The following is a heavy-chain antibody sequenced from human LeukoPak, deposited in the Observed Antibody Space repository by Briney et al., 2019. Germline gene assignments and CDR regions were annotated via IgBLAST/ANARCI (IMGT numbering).Heavy chain of an antibody. Sequence: SETLSPTCTVSGGSISSSSYYWGWLRQPPGKGLEWIGSIYYSGSTYYNPSLKSRVTISVDTSKNQFSLKLSSVTAADTAVYYCATRVFGVWGEYYFDYWGQGTLVTVSS. D-gene: IGHD3-3*01. CDR2: IYYSGST. J-gene: IGHJ4*02. CDR1: GGSISSSSYY. CDR3: ATRVFGVWGEYYFDY. V-gene: IGHV4-39*07.